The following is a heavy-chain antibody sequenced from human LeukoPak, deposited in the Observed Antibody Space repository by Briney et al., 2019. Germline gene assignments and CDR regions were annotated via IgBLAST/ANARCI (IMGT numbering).Heavy chain of an antibody. CDR3: ARYYGSGTYTLDN. J-gene: IGHJ4*02. CDR1: GFTFSYYG. V-gene: IGHV3-33*01. CDR2: IWYDGTNK. D-gene: IGHD3-10*01. Sequence: GRSLRLSCAASGFTFSYYGIHWVRQAPGKGLEWVAVIWYDGTNKFYADSVRGRFTISRDNSKNTLYLQMNSLRAEDTAVYYCARYYGSGTYTLDNWGQGTLVTVSS.